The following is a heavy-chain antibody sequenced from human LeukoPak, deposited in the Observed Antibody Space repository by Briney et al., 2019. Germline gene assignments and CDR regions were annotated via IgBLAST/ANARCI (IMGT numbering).Heavy chain of an antibody. V-gene: IGHV3-21*01. CDR3: AREGQFAGDPLAFDY. CDR1: GFTFSSYS. D-gene: IGHD7-27*01. CDR2: ISSSSSYI. Sequence: GGSLRLSCAASGFTFSSYSMNWVRQAPGKGLEWVSSISSSSSYIYYADSVKGRFTISRDNAKNSLYLQMNSQRAEDTAVYYCAREGQFAGDPLAFDYWGQGTLVTISS. J-gene: IGHJ4*02.